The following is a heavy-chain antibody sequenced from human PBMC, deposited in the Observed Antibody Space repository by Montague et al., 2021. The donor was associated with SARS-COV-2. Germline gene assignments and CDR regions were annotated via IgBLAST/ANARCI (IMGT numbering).Heavy chain of an antibody. CDR2: IYDSGST. CDR3: SRRRRWRYCHFDH. J-gene: IGHJ4*02. V-gene: IGHV4-59*08. D-gene: IGHD4-23*01. CDR1: GGSISSYD. Sequence: SETLSLTCTVSGGSISSYDWDWIRQPPGKGLEWIGNIYDSGSTKYNSSLKSRVTMSVDTSKNQFSLNLNSVTAADTAVYYCSRRRRWRYCHFDHWGQGTLVTVSS.